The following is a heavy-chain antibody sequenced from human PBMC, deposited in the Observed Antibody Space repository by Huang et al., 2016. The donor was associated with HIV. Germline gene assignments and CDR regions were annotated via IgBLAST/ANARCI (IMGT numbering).Heavy chain of an antibody. CDR1: GASISSHY. D-gene: IGHD2-8*01. Sequence: QVQLPESGPGLVKPSETLSLTCAVSGASISSHYWTWIRPPPGKGLECIGSFYYSGSTNSDPSLRSRVTISLDTAKNQFSLSRTSVTAADTAIYYCARGTNWVFSWYFDLWGRGTLVTVSS. V-gene: IGHV4-59*11. CDR3: ARGTNWVFSWYFDL. CDR2: FYYSGST. J-gene: IGHJ2*01.